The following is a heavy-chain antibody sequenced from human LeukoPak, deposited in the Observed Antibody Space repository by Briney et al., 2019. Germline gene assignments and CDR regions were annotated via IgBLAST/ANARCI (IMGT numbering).Heavy chain of an antibody. Sequence: GSLRLSCAASGFDFSAYEMNWVRQSPGKGLEWVAYFAGSDTTKYYADSVRGRFTISRDNAKNSLYLQMNSLRAEDTALYYCTTLGYHHDSWGQGTLVTVSS. CDR2: FAGSDTTK. CDR3: TTLGYHHDS. D-gene: IGHD3-22*01. V-gene: IGHV3-48*03. CDR1: GFDFSAYE. J-gene: IGHJ4*02.